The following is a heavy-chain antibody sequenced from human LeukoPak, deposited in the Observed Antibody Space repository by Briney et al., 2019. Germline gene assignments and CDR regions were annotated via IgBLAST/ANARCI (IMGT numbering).Heavy chain of an antibody. CDR3: ARERTAAYDAFDI. CDR2: INHSGST. V-gene: IGHV4-34*01. CDR1: GGSFSGYY. J-gene: IGHJ3*02. D-gene: IGHD2-2*01. Sequence: PSETPSLTCAVYGGSFSGYYWGWIRQPPGKGLEWIGEINHSGSTNYNPSLKSRVTISVDTSKNQFSLKLSSVTAADTAVYYCARERTAAYDAFDIWGQGTMVTVSS.